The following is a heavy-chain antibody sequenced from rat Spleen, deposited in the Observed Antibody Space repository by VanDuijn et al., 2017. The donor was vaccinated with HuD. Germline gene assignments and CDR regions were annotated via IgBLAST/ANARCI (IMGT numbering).Heavy chain of an antibody. Sequence: QVQLKESGPGLVQPSQTLSLTCTVSGFSLISSGVSWVRQPSGKGLEWMGGIWGDGSTKYNSALKSRLSISWDTSKSQVFLKMINLQTENTAMYFCASQYYYDGYYRDYWGQGVMVTVSS. J-gene: IGHJ2*01. V-gene: IGHV2S61*01. CDR1: GFSLISSG. D-gene: IGHD1-12*03. CDR2: IWGDGST. CDR3: ASQYYYDGYYRDY.